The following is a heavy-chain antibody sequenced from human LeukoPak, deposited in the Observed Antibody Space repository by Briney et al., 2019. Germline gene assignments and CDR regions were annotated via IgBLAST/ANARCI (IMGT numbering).Heavy chain of an antibody. D-gene: IGHD6-13*01. Sequence: GGSLRLSCAASGFTFSSYAMSWVRQAPGKGLEWVSAINSGGSTYYADALKGRFTISSDNTKNTLHLQINSLIADDTAAYYCAKDWPSEWQQLPDYDAFDMWGEGTMVTVSS. CDR2: INSGGST. CDR3: AKDWPSEWQQLPDYDAFDM. CDR1: GFTFSSYA. V-gene: IGHV3-23*01. J-gene: IGHJ3*02.